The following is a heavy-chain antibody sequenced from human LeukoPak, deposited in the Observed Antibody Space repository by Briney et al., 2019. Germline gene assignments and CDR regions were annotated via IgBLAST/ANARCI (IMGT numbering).Heavy chain of an antibody. J-gene: IGHJ3*02. D-gene: IGHD2-2*01. CDR2: ISYDGINK. CDR3: ARDLLQYCSTTVCSDAFDI. CDR1: GFTFSSYA. Sequence: GGSLRLSCAASGFTFSSYAIHWVRQAPGKGLEWVAVISYDGINKYYADSVKGQFSISRDNSKNTLYLQMNSLRAEDTAVYYCARDLLQYCSTTVCSDAFDIWGQGTLVTVSS. V-gene: IGHV3-30-3*01.